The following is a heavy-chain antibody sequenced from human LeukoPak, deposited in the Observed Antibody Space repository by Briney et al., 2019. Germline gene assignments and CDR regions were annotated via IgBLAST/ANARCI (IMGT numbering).Heavy chain of an antibody. Sequence: GGSLRLSCAASEFTFGSNWMTWVRQAPEKGLEWVAKIKPDGSDEDYVDSVKGRFTISRDNAKNLLYLQMTGLRAEDTAVYYCARNTVAAAGDSWGQETLVTVSP. J-gene: IGHJ5*01. CDR1: EFTFGSNW. CDR3: ARNTVAAAGDS. V-gene: IGHV3-7*01. D-gene: IGHD6-13*01. CDR2: IKPDGSDE.